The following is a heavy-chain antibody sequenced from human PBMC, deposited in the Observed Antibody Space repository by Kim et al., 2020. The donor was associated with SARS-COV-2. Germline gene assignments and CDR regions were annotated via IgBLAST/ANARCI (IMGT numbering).Heavy chain of an antibody. CDR3: VRDLGSSVSS. J-gene: IGHJ5*02. D-gene: IGHD6-6*01. V-gene: IGHV3-53*01. CDR2: ST. Sequence: STYYADSVKGRFTISRDNSKNTLYLQMNSLRAEDTAVYYCVRDLGSSVSSWGQGTLVTVSS.